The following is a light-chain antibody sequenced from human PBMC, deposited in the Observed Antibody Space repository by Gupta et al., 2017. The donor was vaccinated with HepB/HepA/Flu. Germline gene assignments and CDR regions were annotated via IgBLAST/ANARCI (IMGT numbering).Light chain of an antibody. J-gene: IGLJ2*01. Sequence: QSVLTQSPSASGTPGQRVTISCSGSSSNIGSNYVYWYQQLPGTAPKLLIYRNNQRPSGVPDRFSGYKSGTSDSLAISGLRSEDEAEYYCEASDDRLSGWVFGGGTKLTVL. CDR2: RNN. CDR3: EASDDRLSGWV. CDR1: SSNIGSNY. V-gene: IGLV1-47*01.